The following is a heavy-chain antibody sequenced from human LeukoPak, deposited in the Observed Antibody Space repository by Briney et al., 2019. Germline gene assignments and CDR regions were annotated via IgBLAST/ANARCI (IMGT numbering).Heavy chain of an antibody. J-gene: IGHJ6*03. D-gene: IGHD5-24*01. V-gene: IGHV4-34*01. Sequence: PSETLSLTCAVYGGSFSGSYWSWIRQPPGKGLEWIGEINHSGTTNYKPSLKSRVTISVDTSRNQFSLKLSSVSAADTAVYYCARHDDGKGPYYHYLDVWGKGTTVTISS. CDR2: INHSGTT. CDR3: ARHDDGKGPYYHYLDV. CDR1: GGSFSGSY.